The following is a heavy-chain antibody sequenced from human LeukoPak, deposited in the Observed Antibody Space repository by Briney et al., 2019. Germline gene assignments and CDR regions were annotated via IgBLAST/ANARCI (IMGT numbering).Heavy chain of an antibody. D-gene: IGHD6-19*01. CDR1: GFNFSSYG. J-gene: IGHJ4*02. CDR3: ARDSLPMAVTGPFDH. V-gene: IGHV3-33*01. Sequence: PARSLRLSCAASGFNFSSYGMHWVRQAPGKGLEWVTSIWFDGSNIHYADSVKGRVIISRDNSKSALYLQMNSLRAEDTAIYYCARDSLPMAVTGPFDHWGQGALVTVSS. CDR2: IWFDGSNI.